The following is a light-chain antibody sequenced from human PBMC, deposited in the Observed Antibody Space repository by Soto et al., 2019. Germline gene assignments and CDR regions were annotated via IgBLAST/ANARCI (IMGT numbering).Light chain of an antibody. J-gene: IGKJ1*01. CDR1: QSINNW. CDR3: QQYSAPPRT. V-gene: IGKV1-5*03. CDR2: KAS. Sequence: QRIEPPSSLSTSEGDRVTITCRASQSINNWLAWYQQKPGKAPKVLIYKASNLETGVPSRFSGSGSGTGFTLTISSLQPDDFATYYCQQYSAPPRTFGQGTKVDI.